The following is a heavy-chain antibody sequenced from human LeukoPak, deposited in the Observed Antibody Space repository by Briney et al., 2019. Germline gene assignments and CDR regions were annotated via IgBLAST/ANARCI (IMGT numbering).Heavy chain of an antibody. D-gene: IGHD3-10*01. J-gene: IGHJ3*02. CDR2: IYYTGSG. CDR1: GASISGYY. CDR3: ARHPSSWFGGTFDM. Sequence: SETLSLTCRVSGASISGYYWSWIRQPPGKGLEWMGYIYYTGSGDYNPSLKSRVAISPDTSKNQISLRLRSVTAADTAVYYCARHPSSWFGGTFDMWGQGTMVTVSS. V-gene: IGHV4-59*08.